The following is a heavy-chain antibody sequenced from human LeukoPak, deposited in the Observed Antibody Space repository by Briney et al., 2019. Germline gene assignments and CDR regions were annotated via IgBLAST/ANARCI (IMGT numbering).Heavy chain of an antibody. CDR2: INSDGSST. D-gene: IGHD3-10*02. CDR1: GFTVSSYW. Sequence: GGSLRLSCAASGFTVSSYWMHWVRQAPGKGLVWVSRINSDGSSTYYADSVKGRFTISRDNAKNSLYLQMNSLRAEDTAVYYCAELGITMIGGVWGKGTTVTISS. J-gene: IGHJ6*04. CDR3: AELGITMIGGV. V-gene: IGHV3-74*01.